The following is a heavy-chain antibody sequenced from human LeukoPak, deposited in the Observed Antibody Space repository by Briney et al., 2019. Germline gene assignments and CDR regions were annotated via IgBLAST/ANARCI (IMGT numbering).Heavy chain of an antibody. CDR1: GGSISSSSYY. Sequence: PSETLSLTCTVSGGSISSSSYYWGWIRQPPGKGLEWIGSIYYSGSTYYNPSLKSRVTISVDTSKNQFSLKLSSVTAADTAVYYCARQVDIVVVPAAANWFDPWGQGTLVTVSS. V-gene: IGHV4-39*01. D-gene: IGHD2-2*01. CDR2: IYYSGST. CDR3: ARQVDIVVVPAAANWFDP. J-gene: IGHJ5*02.